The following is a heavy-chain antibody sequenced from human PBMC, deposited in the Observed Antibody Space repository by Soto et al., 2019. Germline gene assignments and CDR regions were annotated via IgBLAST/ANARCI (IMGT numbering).Heavy chain of an antibody. Sequence: QVQLVQSGAEVKKPGSSVKVSCKASGGTFSNYPISWVRQAPGQGLEWMGGIIPIFGTVNYAQKFQGRVTITDDESTSTGYMELSSLRSEDTAVYYCARGNHRWLHLWYFALWGRGTLVTVSS. CDR2: IIPIFGTV. D-gene: IGHD5-12*01. CDR3: ARGNHRWLHLWYFAL. CDR1: GGTFSNYP. J-gene: IGHJ2*01. V-gene: IGHV1-69*12.